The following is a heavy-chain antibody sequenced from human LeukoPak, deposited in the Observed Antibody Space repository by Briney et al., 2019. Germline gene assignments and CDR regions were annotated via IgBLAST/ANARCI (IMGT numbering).Heavy chain of an antibody. V-gene: IGHV4-59*01. D-gene: IGHD3-9*01. CDR1: GGSISSYY. CDR3: ARGPPLYYDILTGYSSPNYYYMDV. J-gene: IGHJ6*03. CDR2: IYYSGST. Sequence: PSETLSLTCTVSGGSISSYYWSWIRQPPGKGLEWIGYIYYSGSTNYNPSLKSRVTISVDTSKNQFSLKLSSVTAADTAVYYCARGPPLYYDILTGYSSPNYYYMDVWGKGTTVTISS.